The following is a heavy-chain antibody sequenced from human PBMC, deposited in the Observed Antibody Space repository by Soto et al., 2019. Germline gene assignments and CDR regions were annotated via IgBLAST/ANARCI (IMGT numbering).Heavy chain of an antibody. Sequence: GGSLRLSCAASGFTFSSYAMSWVRQAPGKGLEWVSAISGSGGSTYYADSVKGRFTISRDNSKNTLYLQMNSLRAEDTAVYYCAKVPGIAAAGTFWFDPWGQGTLVTGSS. V-gene: IGHV3-23*01. CDR1: GFTFSSYA. D-gene: IGHD6-13*01. CDR2: ISGSGGST. J-gene: IGHJ5*02. CDR3: AKVPGIAAAGTFWFDP.